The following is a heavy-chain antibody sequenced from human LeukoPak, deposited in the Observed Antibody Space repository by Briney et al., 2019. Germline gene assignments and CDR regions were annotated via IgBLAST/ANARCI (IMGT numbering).Heavy chain of an antibody. CDR3: AREDPSPFDY. D-gene: IGHD2-15*01. V-gene: IGHV4-34*01. Sequence: KPSETLSLTCAVYGGSFSGYYWSWIRQPPGKGLEWIGEINHSGSTNYNPSLKSRVTISVDTSKNQFSLKLSSVTAADTAVYYCAREDPSPFDYWGQGTLVTVSS. CDR1: GGSFSGYY. J-gene: IGHJ4*02. CDR2: INHSGST.